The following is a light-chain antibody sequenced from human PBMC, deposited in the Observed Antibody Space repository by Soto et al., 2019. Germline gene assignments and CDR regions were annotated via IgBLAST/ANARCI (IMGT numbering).Light chain of an antibody. V-gene: IGKV3-15*01. J-gene: IGKJ1*01. Sequence: EIVMTQSPATLSVSPGERATLSCRASQSVSSNLAWYQQKPGQAPRLLIYGASTRATGLPARFSGSGSGTDFTLTITSLQSENFAVYYCQPYNKWPPWTFAKGNKVEIK. CDR3: QPYNKWPPWT. CDR1: QSVSSN. CDR2: GAS.